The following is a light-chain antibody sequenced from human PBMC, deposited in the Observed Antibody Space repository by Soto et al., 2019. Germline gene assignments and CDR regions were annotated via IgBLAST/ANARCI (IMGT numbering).Light chain of an antibody. CDR1: QSVSSK. CDR2: DVS. V-gene: IGKV3-15*01. CDR3: HPSGRLLP. J-gene: IGKJ4*01. Sequence: TKSPSALSVSQGEGATLSCRASQSVSSKLAWYQQKPGQAPRLLIFDVSTRATGIPARFSGSGSGTDFTLTIARLEPDDFPVYYCHPSGRLLPFCGGAKVDIK.